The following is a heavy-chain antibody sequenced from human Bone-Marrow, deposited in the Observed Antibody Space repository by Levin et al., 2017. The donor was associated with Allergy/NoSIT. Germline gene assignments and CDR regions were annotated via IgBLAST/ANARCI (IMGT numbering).Heavy chain of an antibody. CDR1: GYTFTSYD. CDR3: ARGFGICCTWGYYYYYGMDV. J-gene: IGHJ6*02. CDR2: MNPNSGNT. D-gene: IGHD2-21*01. V-gene: IGHV1-8*01. Sequence: GESLKISCKASGYTFTSYDINWVRQATGQGLEWMGWMNPNSGNTGYAQKFQGRVTMTRNTSISTAYMELSSLRSEDTAVYYCARGFGICCTWGYYYYYGMDVWGQGTTVTVSS.